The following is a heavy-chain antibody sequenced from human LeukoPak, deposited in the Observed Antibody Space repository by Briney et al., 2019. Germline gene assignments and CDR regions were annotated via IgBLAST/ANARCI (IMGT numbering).Heavy chain of an antibody. CDR3: ARGPHIAAAGTGRFWNY. CDR2: INHSGST. CDR1: GGSFSGYY. Sequence: SETLSLTCAVYGGSFSGYYWSWIRQPPGKGLEWIGEINHSGSTNYNPSLKSRVTISVDTSKNQFSLKLSSVTAADTAVYYCARGPHIAAAGTGRFWNYWGRGTLVTVSS. J-gene: IGHJ4*02. V-gene: IGHV4-34*01. D-gene: IGHD6-13*01.